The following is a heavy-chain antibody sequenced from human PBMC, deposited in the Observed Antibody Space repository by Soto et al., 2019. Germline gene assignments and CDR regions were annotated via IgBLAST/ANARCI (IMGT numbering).Heavy chain of an antibody. D-gene: IGHD5-12*01. V-gene: IGHV1-3*01. CDR1: GYTFTSYA. J-gene: IGHJ4*02. CDR2: INAGNGNT. Sequence: ASVKVSCKASGYTFTSYAIHWVRQAPGQRLEWMGWINAGNGNTKYSQKFQGRVIITRDTSAGTAYMELRSLRSEDTAVYYCATPIVAFYWGQGTLVTVS. CDR3: ATPIVAFY.